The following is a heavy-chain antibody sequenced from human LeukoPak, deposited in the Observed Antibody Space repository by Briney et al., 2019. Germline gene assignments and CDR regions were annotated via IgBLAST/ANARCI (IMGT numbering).Heavy chain of an antibody. V-gene: IGHV5-51*01. J-gene: IGHJ6*03. CDR1: GYSFTSYW. CDR2: IYPGDSDT. Sequence: GESLKISCKGSGYSFTSYWIGWARQMPGKGLEWMGIIYPGDSDTRYSPSFQGQVTISADKSISTAYLQWSSLKASDTAMYYCARLVGYYDSSGYRGYYYMDVWGKGTTVTVSS. CDR3: ARLVGYYDSSGYRGYYYMDV. D-gene: IGHD3-22*01.